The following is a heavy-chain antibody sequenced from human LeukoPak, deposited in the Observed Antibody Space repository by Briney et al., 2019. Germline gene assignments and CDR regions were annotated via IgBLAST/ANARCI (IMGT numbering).Heavy chain of an antibody. CDR1: GFTFSSYW. CDR3: ARNSRTYGDYDF. D-gene: IGHD4-17*01. V-gene: IGHV4-39*07. Sequence: PGGSLRLSCAASGFTFSSYWMSWVRQVPGKGLEWIGSIYYSGSTYYNPSLNSRVTISSDTSKDQFSLKLNSVTAADTAVYYCARNSRTYGDYDFWGQGTLVTVSS. CDR2: IYYSGST. J-gene: IGHJ4*02.